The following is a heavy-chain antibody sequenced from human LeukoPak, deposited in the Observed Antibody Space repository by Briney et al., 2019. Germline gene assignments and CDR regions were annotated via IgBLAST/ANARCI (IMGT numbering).Heavy chain of an antibody. V-gene: IGHV1-18*01. CDR1: GYTFTSYG. CDR3: ASHKYCSSTSCYAFDI. J-gene: IGHJ3*02. CDR2: ISAYNGNT. D-gene: IGHD2-2*01. Sequence: ASVKVSCKASGYTFTSYGISWVRQAPGQGLEWMGWISAYNGNTNHAQKLQGRVTMTTDASTSTAYMELRSLRSDDTAVYYCASHKYCSSTSCYAFDIWGQGTMVTVSS.